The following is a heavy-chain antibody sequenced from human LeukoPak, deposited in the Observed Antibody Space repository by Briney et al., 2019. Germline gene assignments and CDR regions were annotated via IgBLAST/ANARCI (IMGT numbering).Heavy chain of an antibody. D-gene: IGHD5-24*01. CDR3: AKVRDGYYFDY. Sequence: PGGSLRLSCAASGFTFSSYAMSWVRQAPGKGLEWVSAISGSGGSTYHADSVKGRFTISRDNSKNTLYLQINSLRAEDTAVYFCAKVRDGYYFDYWGQGTLVTVSS. J-gene: IGHJ4*02. CDR2: ISGSGGST. CDR1: GFTFSSYA. V-gene: IGHV3-23*01.